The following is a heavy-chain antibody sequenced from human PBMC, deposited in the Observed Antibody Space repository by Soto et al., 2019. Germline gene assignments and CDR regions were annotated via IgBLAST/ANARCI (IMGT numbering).Heavy chain of an antibody. CDR1: GYSVSDYF. Sequence: ASVKVSCKASGYSVSDYFIQWVRQAPGQGLEWVAWINPKSAATNYAKKFQGRVSLTWDTSFSTAYMELTRLRPDDTAVYYCARIKWGLDYYNGMDVWGQGTTVTVSS. V-gene: IGHV1-2*02. D-gene: IGHD1-26*01. J-gene: IGHJ6*02. CDR3: ARIKWGLDYYNGMDV. CDR2: INPKSAAT.